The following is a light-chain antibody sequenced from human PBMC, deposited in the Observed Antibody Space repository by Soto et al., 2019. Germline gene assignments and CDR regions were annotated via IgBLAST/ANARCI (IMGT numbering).Light chain of an antibody. CDR2: EAS. CDR3: QQRSNWPLFT. J-gene: IGKJ3*01. V-gene: IGKV3-11*01. CDR1: QSVSSY. Sequence: EIVLTQSPVTLSLSPGERATLSCRASQSVSSYLAWYQQKPGQRPRLLVQEASKRATGNPARFSGSGSGTDFTLTISSLEPEDFAVYYCQQRSNWPLFTFGPGTKVDIK.